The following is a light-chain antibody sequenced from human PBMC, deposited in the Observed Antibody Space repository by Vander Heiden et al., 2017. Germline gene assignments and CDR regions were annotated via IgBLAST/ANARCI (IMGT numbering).Light chain of an antibody. Sequence: QSALTPPASVSGSPGQSIPISCTGTSRDIGDHDHVSWYQQHPGKVPKVIIYEVSKRPSGVSNRFSGSKSGNTASLTISGLQAEDDADYYCCSYTRSSTLVFGTGTKVTAL. V-gene: IGLV2-14*01. CDR1: SRDIGDHDH. J-gene: IGLJ1*01. CDR2: EVS. CDR3: CSYTRSSTLV.